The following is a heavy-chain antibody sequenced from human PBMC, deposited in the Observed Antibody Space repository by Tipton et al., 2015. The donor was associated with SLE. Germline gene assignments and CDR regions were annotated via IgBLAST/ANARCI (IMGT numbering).Heavy chain of an antibody. J-gene: IGHJ3*01. CDR2: IYTGGST. CDR3: ASHLVVELATRNALAV. D-gene: IGHD2-15*01. Sequence: TLSLTCTVSGGSISSYYWSWIRQPAGKGLEWVGHIYTGGSTNYNPSLKSRVTISLDTSNNQFSLRLSSVTAADTAVYYCASHLVVELATRNALAVWGQGTMVTVSS. CDR1: GGSISSYY. V-gene: IGHV4-4*07.